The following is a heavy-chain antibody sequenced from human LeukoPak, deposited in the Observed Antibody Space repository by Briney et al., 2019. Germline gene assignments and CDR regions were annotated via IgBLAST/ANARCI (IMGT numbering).Heavy chain of an antibody. Sequence: GTSLRLSCAASGFTFSNYAIHWVRQAPGKGLEWVAFVSYDGSNKYYADSVKGRFTISRDNSKNTLYLQMNSLRVEDTAVYYCAREYYDSGSYSGNFDYWGQGTLVTVSS. CDR3: AREYYDSGSYSGNFDY. CDR2: VSYDGSNK. D-gene: IGHD3-10*01. J-gene: IGHJ4*02. CDR1: GFTFSNYA. V-gene: IGHV3-30-3*01.